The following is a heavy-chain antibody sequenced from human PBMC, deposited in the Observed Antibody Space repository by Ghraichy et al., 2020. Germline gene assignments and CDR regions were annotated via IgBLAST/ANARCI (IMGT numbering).Heavy chain of an antibody. V-gene: IGHV3-7*01. CDR1: GFSFSGYW. Sequence: GGSLRLSCAASGFSFSGYWMSWVRQAPGKGLEWVASIKQDGSEKIYVDSVKGRFTISRDNARNSLYLQMNSLRAEDTAMYYCAKNIVATGKNLYYYYGMDVWGQGTTVIVSS. D-gene: IGHD5-12*01. CDR3: AKNIVATGKNLYYYYGMDV. CDR2: IKQDGSEK. J-gene: IGHJ6*02.